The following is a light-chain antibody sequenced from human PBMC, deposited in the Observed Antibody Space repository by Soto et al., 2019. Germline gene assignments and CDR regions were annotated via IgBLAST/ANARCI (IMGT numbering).Light chain of an antibody. CDR3: CSYAGSSTLYV. CDR1: SSDVGSYNL. CDR2: ESN. V-gene: IGLV2-23*01. J-gene: IGLJ1*01. Sequence: QSVLTQPPSVSGSPGQSITISCTGTSSDVGSYNLVSWYQQHPGKAPKLIIYESNKRPSGVSNRFSGSKSGNTASLTISGLQAEDEADYYCCSYAGSSTLYVFGTGTKLTVL.